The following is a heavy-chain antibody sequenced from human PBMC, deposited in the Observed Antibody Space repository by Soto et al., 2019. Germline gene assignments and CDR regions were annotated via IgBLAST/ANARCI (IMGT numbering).Heavy chain of an antibody. J-gene: IGHJ3*02. D-gene: IGHD2-21*02. CDR3: ARDVVVTAIPRHDAFDI. V-gene: IGHV4-61*01. CDR1: GGSVSSGSYY. CDR2: IYYSGST. Sequence: QVQLQESGPGLVKPSETLSLTCTVSGGSVSSGSYYWSWIRQPPGKGLEWIGYIYYSGSTNYNPSLKSRVTISVDTSKNQFSLKLSSVTAADTAVYYCARDVVVTAIPRHDAFDIWGQGTMLTVSS.